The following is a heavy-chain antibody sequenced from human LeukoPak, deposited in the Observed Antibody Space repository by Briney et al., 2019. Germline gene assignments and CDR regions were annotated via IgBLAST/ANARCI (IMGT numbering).Heavy chain of an antibody. CDR1: GFTVSSNY. CDR2: IYAGGGT. J-gene: IGHJ4*02. CDR3: AKAQLRVTTGIDN. Sequence: QPGGSLRLSCAASGFTVSSNYMSWVRQAPGKGLEWVSVIYAGGGTYYADSVKGRFTISRDNSKNTLYLQMNSLRVEDTAVYYCAKAQLRVTTGIDNWGQGTLVTVSS. D-gene: IGHD4-17*01. V-gene: IGHV3-66*01.